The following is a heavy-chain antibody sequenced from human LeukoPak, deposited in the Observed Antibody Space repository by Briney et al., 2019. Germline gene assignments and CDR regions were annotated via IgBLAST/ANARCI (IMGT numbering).Heavy chain of an antibody. CDR2: ISSSSSTI. V-gene: IGHV3-48*01. J-gene: IGHJ3*02. CDR3: AREYSISVGRAFDI. D-gene: IGHD6-13*01. CDR1: GFTFSTYS. Sequence: GGSLRLSCAASGFTFSTYSLNWVRQAPGKGLEWVSYISSSSSTIYYADSVKGRFTISRDNAKNSLYLQMSSLRADDTAVYYCAREYSISVGRAFDIWGQGTMVTVSS.